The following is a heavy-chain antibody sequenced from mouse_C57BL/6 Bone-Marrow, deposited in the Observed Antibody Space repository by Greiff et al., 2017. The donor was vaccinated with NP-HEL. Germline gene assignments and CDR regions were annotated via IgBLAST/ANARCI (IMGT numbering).Heavy chain of an antibody. Sequence: EVKLQESVAELVRPGASVKLSCTASGFNIKNTYMHWVKQRPEQGLEWIGRIDPANGNTKYAPKFQGKATITADTSSNTAYLQLSSLTSEDTAIYYCARDYYGSSFPMDYWGQGTSVTVSS. J-gene: IGHJ4*01. CDR2: IDPANGNT. V-gene: IGHV14-3*01. D-gene: IGHD1-1*01. CDR1: GFNIKNTY. CDR3: ARDYYGSSFPMDY.